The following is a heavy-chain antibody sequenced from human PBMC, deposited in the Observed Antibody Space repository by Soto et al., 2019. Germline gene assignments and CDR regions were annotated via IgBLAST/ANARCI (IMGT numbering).Heavy chain of an antibody. J-gene: IGHJ4*02. CDR1: GYTFTCYA. D-gene: IGHD3-10*01. Sequence: GAPVKVSCKASGYTFTCYARHWVRHSPGQRLEWMGWINAGNGNTKYSQKFQGRVTITRDTSASTAYMELSSLRSEDTAVYYCARGPLNRALRGVIITLFDYWGQGTLVTVSS. CDR2: INAGNGNT. CDR3: ARGPLNRALRGVIITLFDY. V-gene: IGHV1-3*01.